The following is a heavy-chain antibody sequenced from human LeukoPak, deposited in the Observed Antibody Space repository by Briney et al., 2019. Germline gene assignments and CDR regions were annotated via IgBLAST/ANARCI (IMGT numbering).Heavy chain of an antibody. D-gene: IGHD4-17*01. V-gene: IGHV1-69*02. J-gene: IGHJ4*02. CDR2: IIPILGIA. Sequence: SVKVSCKASGGTFSSYTISWVRQAPGQGLEWMGRIIPILGIANYAQKFQGRVTITADKSTSTAYMELSSLRSEDTAVYYCARGTWTWYEVTTEDPNFDYWGQGTLVTVSS. CDR3: ARGTWTWYEVTTEDPNFDY. CDR1: GGTFSSYT.